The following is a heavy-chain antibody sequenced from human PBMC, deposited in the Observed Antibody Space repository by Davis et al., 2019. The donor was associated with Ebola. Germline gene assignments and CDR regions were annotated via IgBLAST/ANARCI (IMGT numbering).Heavy chain of an antibody. Sequence: GGSLRLSCAASGFTFSSYSMNWVRQAPGKGLEWVSSISSSSSYIYYADSVKGRFTISRDNAKNSLYLQMNSLRAEDTAVYYCAREGAHYDSSGYYSFPDYWGQGTLVTVSS. J-gene: IGHJ4*02. CDR2: ISSSSSYI. CDR1: GFTFSSYS. CDR3: AREGAHYDSSGYYSFPDY. D-gene: IGHD3-22*01. V-gene: IGHV3-21*01.